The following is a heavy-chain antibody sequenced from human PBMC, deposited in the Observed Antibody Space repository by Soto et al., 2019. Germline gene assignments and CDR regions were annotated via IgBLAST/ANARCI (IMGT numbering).Heavy chain of an antibody. V-gene: IGHV3-21*01. J-gene: IGHJ6*02. Sequence: KPGGSLRLSCAASGFTFSSYSMNWVRQAPGKGREWVSSIIIISSYRYDADSVKGRFTISRDNAKNSLYLQMNSLRAEDTAVYYCARALGCTNGVCYKSGMDVWGQGTTVTVS. D-gene: IGHD2-8*01. CDR1: GFTFSSYS. CDR3: ARALGCTNGVCYKSGMDV. CDR2: IIIISSYR.